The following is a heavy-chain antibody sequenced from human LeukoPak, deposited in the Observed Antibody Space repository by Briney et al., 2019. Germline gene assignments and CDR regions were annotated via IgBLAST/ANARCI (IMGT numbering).Heavy chain of an antibody. CDR3: AKPYASGSYYHNLFDY. CDR1: GFSFSSYA. CDR2: ITDSGGDT. V-gene: IGHV3-23*01. J-gene: IGHJ4*02. Sequence: GGSLRLSCGASGFSFSSYAMSWVRQSPGKGLEWVSTITDSGGDTYYADSVKGRFTVSRDNFKNTLYLQMKSLRAEDTAIYFCAKPYASGSYYHNLFDYWGQGSLVTVSS. D-gene: IGHD3-10*01.